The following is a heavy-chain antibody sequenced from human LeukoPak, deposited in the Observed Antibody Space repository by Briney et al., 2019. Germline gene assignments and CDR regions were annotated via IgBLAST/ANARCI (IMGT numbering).Heavy chain of an antibody. Sequence: HPGGSLRLSCAASGFTFSSYAMSWVRQAPGKGLVWVSRINSDGSITTYADSAQGRFTISRDNAKNTLYLQMNSLRVEDTAVYYCARDYNWNPPDYWGQGTLVTVSS. D-gene: IGHD1-1*01. V-gene: IGHV3-74*01. CDR1: GFTFSSYA. J-gene: IGHJ4*02. CDR3: ARDYNWNPPDY. CDR2: INSDGSIT.